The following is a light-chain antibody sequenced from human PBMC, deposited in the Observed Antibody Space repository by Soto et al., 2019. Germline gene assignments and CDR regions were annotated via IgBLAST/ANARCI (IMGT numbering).Light chain of an antibody. CDR1: QSVTRSY. CDR3: QQYGNSPPWT. V-gene: IGKV3-20*01. J-gene: IGKJ1*01. CDR2: GAS. Sequence: EIVLTQSPGTLSLSPGDRATLSCRASQSVTRSYVAWYQQKPGQPPRLLIYGASSRATGVPDRFSGSGSGTDFALTISRLEPEDIAVYYCQQYGNSPPWTFGQGTKVEF.